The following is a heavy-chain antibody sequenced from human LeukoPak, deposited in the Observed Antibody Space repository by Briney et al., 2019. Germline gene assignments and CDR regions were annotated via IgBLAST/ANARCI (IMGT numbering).Heavy chain of an antibody. CDR3: ARVGGWLQSYYYYYMDV. V-gene: IGHV4-59*01. CDR2: IYYSGST. Sequence: SETLSLTCTVSGGSISSYYWSWIRQPPGKGLEWIGYIYYSGSTNYNPSLKSRVTISVDTSKNQFSLKLSSVTAADTAVYYCARVGGWLQSYYYYYMDVWGKGTTVTISS. CDR1: GGSISSYY. D-gene: IGHD5-24*01. J-gene: IGHJ6*03.